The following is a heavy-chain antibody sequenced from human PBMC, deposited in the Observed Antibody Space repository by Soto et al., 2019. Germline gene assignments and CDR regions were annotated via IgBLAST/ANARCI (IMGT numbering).Heavy chain of an antibody. Sequence: SETLSLTCTVSGGSISSYYWSWIRQPPGKGLEWIGYIYYSGSTNYNPSLKSRVTISVDTSKNQFSLKLSSVTAADTAVYYCARAYDSSGNYYFDYWAQGTLVTVSS. D-gene: IGHD3-22*01. CDR2: IYYSGST. J-gene: IGHJ4*02. CDR3: ARAYDSSGNYYFDY. CDR1: GGSISSYY. V-gene: IGHV4-59*12.